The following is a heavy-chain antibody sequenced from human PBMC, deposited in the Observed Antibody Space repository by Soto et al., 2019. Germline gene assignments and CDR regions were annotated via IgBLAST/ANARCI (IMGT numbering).Heavy chain of an antibody. CDR1: GFTFSNYA. J-gene: IGHJ4*02. CDR2: LYGSGGGI. D-gene: IGHD5-12*01. CDR3: AKDAVSRDGVWLAHD. Sequence: PGGSLRLSCAASGFTFSNYAMIWIRQVPGKGLQWVSGLYGSGGGIHYAESVKDRFTISRDNSAYAVYLQMNNLRVEDSAIYYCAKDAVSRDGVWLAHDWGQGTVVTVS. V-gene: IGHV3-23*01.